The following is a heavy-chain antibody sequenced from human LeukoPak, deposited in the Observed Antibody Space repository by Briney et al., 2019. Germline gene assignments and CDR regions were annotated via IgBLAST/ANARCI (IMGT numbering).Heavy chain of an antibody. CDR3: ARVSTAMVYSAEYYYYYYMDV. CDR1: GGSISSYY. D-gene: IGHD5-18*01. CDR2: IYYSGST. Sequence: PSETLSLTCTVSGGSISSYYWSWIRQPPGKGLEWIGYIYYSGSTNYNPSLKSRVTISVDTSKNQFSLKLSSVTAADTAVYYCARVSTAMVYSAEYYYYYYMDVWGKGTTVTVSS. V-gene: IGHV4-59*01. J-gene: IGHJ6*03.